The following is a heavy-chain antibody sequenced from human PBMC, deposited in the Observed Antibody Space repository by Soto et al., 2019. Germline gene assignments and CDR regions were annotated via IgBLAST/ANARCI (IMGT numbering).Heavy chain of an antibody. D-gene: IGHD3-3*01. V-gene: IGHV4-34*01. CDR3: AGRGGVVPTDY. J-gene: IGHJ4*02. Sequence: SETLSLTCAVYGGSFSGYYWSWIRQPPGKGLEWIGEINHSGSTNYNPSLKSRVTISVDTSKNQFSLKLSSVTAADTAVYYCAGRGGVVPTDYWGQGTPVTVSS. CDR2: INHSGST. CDR1: GGSFSGYY.